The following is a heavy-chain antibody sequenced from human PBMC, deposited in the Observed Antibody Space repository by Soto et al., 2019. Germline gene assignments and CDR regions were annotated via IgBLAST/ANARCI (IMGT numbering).Heavy chain of an antibody. CDR1: GGSINSSSYY. CDR3: ARHEYSSSWYYYYGMDV. J-gene: IGHJ6*02. Sequence: SETLSLTCTVSGGSINSSSYYWGSIRQPPGKGLEWIGSIYYSGSTYYNPSLKSRVTISIDTSKNQFSLKLSVNATDTAVYYCARHEYSSSWYYYYGMDVWGQGTTVT. CDR2: IYYSGST. V-gene: IGHV4-39*01. D-gene: IGHD6-6*01.